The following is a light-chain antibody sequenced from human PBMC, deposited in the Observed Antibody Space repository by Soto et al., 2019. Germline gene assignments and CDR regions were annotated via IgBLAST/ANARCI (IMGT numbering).Light chain of an antibody. J-gene: IGLJ1*01. CDR2: DVS. CDR3: YSYAGSYTFYV. Sequence: QSVLTQPRSVSGSPGQSVTISCTGTSSDVGGYNLVSWYQQHPGKAPKLMIYDVSKRPSGVPDRFSGSKSGNTASLTISGLQAEYEADYYCYSYAGSYTFYVFGTGTKLTVL. V-gene: IGLV2-11*01. CDR1: SSDVGGYNL.